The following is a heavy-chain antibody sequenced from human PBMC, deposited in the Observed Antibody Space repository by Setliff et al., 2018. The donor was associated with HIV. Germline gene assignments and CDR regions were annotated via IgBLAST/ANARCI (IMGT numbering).Heavy chain of an antibody. CDR3: AKGGYGGAYYVAGY. J-gene: IGHJ4*02. D-gene: IGHD5-18*01. V-gene: IGHV3-66*02. Sequence: SCKASGGTFSSYAISWVRQAPGKGLEWVTLMYKGGKTYYAVFVKGRFTIARDDSKNTVSLQMTNLGTGDTAMYYCAKGGYGGAYYVAGYWGQGTLVTVSS. CDR2: MYKGGKT. CDR1: GGTFSSYA.